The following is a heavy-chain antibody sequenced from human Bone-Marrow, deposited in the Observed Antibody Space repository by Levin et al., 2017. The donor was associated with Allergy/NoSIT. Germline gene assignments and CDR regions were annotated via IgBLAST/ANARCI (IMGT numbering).Heavy chain of an antibody. CDR1: GFTFSSHW. CDR3: AGEKISVGTLDY. Sequence: GGSLRLSCAASGFTFSSHWMHWVRQAPGKGLVWVSHINSDGSTTNYADSVKGRFTISSDNAKNTLYLHMNSLRAEDTAVYYCAGEKISVGTLDYWSQGTLVAVSS. V-gene: IGHV3-74*01. J-gene: IGHJ4*02. D-gene: IGHD5-12*01. CDR2: INSDGSTT.